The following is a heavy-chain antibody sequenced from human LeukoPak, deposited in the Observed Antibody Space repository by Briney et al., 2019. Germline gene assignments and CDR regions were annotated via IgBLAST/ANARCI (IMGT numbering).Heavy chain of an antibody. D-gene: IGHD6-13*01. CDR1: GFTFSSYA. J-gene: IGHJ4*02. Sequence: GGSLRLSCAASGFTFSSYAMHWVRQAPGKGLEWVAVISYDGSNKYYADSVRGRFTISRDNSKNTLYLQMNSLRAEDTAVYYCAPSGQHLNWGQGTLVTVSS. CDR2: ISYDGSNK. V-gene: IGHV3-30-3*01. CDR3: APSGQHLN.